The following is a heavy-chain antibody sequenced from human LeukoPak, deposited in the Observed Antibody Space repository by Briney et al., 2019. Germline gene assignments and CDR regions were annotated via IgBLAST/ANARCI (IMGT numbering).Heavy chain of an antibody. CDR3: AKGTRYYDSSGKPNPAFDY. Sequence: PGGSLRLSCAASGFTVSSNYMSWVRQAPGKGLEWVSVIYSGGSTYYADSVKGRFTISRDNSKNTLYLQMNSLRAEDTAVYYCAKGTRYYDSSGKPNPAFDYWGQGTLVTVSS. D-gene: IGHD3-22*01. CDR2: IYSGGST. V-gene: IGHV3-53*01. J-gene: IGHJ4*02. CDR1: GFTVSSNY.